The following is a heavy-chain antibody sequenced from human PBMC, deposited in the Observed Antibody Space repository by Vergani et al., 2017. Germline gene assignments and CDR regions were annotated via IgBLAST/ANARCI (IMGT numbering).Heavy chain of an antibody. D-gene: IGHD3-3*01. V-gene: IGHV1-8*01. CDR2: MNPNSGNT. CDR1: GYTFISYD. CDR3: ARGNTGRFWRGYSPNNWFDP. J-gene: IGHJ5*02. Sequence: QVQLVQSGAEVKKPGASVKVSCKASGYTFISYDINWVRQVTGQGLEWMGWMNPNSGNTGYAQKFQGRVTMTRNTSRSTAYMELSSLRSEDTAVYYCARGNTGRFWRGYSPNNWFDPWGQGTLVTVSS.